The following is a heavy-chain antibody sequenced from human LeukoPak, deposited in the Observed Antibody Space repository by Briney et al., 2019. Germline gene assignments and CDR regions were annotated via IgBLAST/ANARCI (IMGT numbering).Heavy chain of an antibody. V-gene: IGHV1-18*01. CDR2: ISAYNGNT. CDR1: GYTFTNYG. CDR3: ARDWSTTVLGDSWFDP. J-gene: IGHJ5*02. D-gene: IGHD2-2*01. Sequence: ASVKVSCKASGYTFTNYGISWVRQAPGQGLEWMGWISAYNGNTNYAQKVQGRVTMTTDTSTNTAYMELRSLRSDDTAMYYCARDWSTTVLGDSWFDPWGQGTLVTVSS.